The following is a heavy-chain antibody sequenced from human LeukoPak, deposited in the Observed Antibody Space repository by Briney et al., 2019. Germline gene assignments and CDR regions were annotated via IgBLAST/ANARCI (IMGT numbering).Heavy chain of an antibody. Sequence: SVKVSCKASGGTFSSYAISWVRQAPGQGLEWMGRIIPIFGTANYAQKFQGRVTITTDESTSTAYMELRSLRSDDTAVYYCARDIVVVPAAIYSPLFDYWGQGTLVTVSS. J-gene: IGHJ4*02. CDR2: IIPIFGTA. CDR1: GGTFSSYA. CDR3: ARDIVVVPAAIYSPLFDY. D-gene: IGHD2-2*02. V-gene: IGHV1-69*05.